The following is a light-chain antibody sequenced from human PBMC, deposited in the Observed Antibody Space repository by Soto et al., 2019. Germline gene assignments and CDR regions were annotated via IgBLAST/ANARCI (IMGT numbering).Light chain of an antibody. CDR1: TRDIAGYNY. CDR3: AAWDASLSACV. Sequence: QSVLTQPASVSGSLGQSITISCTGTTRDIAGYNYISWYQQLPGKAPKLMIYQVTIRPSGISNRFSGSKSGNTASLTISGLRSEDEAVYYCAAWDASLSACVFGNGTKVTVL. J-gene: IGLJ1*01. V-gene: IGLV2-14*01. CDR2: QVT.